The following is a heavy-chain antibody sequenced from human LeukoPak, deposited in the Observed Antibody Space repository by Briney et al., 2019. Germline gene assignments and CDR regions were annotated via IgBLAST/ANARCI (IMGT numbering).Heavy chain of an antibody. CDR2: ISYSGST. CDR3: ARHDPTYSSGWSYFDY. CDR1: DGSISSGGFY. Sequence: PSETLSLTCTVSDGSISSGGFYWSWIRQHPGKGLEWIGYISYSGSTFHNPSLQSRVTISVDTSKNQFSLKLSSVTAADTAVYYCARHDPTYSSGWSYFDYWGQGTLVTVSS. J-gene: IGHJ4*02. V-gene: IGHV4-31*03. D-gene: IGHD6-19*01.